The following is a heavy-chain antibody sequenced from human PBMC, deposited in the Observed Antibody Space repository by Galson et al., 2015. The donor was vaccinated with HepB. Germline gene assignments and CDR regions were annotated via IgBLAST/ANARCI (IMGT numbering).Heavy chain of an antibody. V-gene: IGHV6-1*01. CDR3: TRGHRGDEGFGI. CDR2: TYYRSTWYN. J-gene: IGHJ3*02. D-gene: IGHD3-16*01. Sequence: AISGDSVSRYSAAWHWIRQSPSRGLEWLGRTYYRSTWYNDYAVSVKSRMTINSDTSKNQFSLQVNSVTPEDAAIYYCTRGHRGDEGFGIWGPGTMVIVSS. CDR1: GDSVSRYSAA.